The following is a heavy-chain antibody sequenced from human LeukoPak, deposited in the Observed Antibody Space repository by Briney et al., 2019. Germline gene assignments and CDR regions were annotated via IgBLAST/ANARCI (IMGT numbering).Heavy chain of an antibody. V-gene: IGHV4-59*12. Sequence: SETLSLTCTVSGGSISSYDWSWIRQPPGKGLEWIGYIYYSGSTNYNPSLKSRVTISVDTSKNQFSLKLSSVTAADTAVYYCARVVATVTTFSWFDPWGQGTLVTVSS. CDR3: ARVVATVTTFSWFDP. J-gene: IGHJ5*02. CDR1: GGSISSYD. D-gene: IGHD4-11*01. CDR2: IYYSGST.